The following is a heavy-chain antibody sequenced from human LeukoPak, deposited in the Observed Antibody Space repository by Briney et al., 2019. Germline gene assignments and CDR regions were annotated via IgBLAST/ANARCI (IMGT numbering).Heavy chain of an antibody. D-gene: IGHD3-22*01. CDR1: GYTLTELS. V-gene: IGHV1-24*01. CDR3: ATKGYYYDSSGYYYLDY. Sequence: ASVKVSCKVSGYTLTELSMHWVRQAPGKGLEWMGGFYPEDGETIYAQKFQGRVTMTEDTSTDTAYMELSSLRSEDTAVYYCATKGYYYDSSGYYYLDYWGQGTLVTVSS. CDR2: FYPEDGET. J-gene: IGHJ4*02.